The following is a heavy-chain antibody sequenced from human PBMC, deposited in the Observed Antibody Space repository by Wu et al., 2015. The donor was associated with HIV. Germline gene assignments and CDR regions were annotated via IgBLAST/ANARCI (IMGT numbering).Heavy chain of an antibody. V-gene: IGHV1-2*02. Sequence: QVQLLQSGAELKKPGASVRVSCKASGYRFTAYSIHWLRQAPGQGPQWMGWIKPNNGDTNYAQRFKGRVTLSTDTSISTVYMELSWLTPDDTALYYCARPRQSQLLVLVITVGPPVGMIALYTFGTEGNDSVRTVFCLRLTDPTGPYF. D-gene: IGHD3/OR15-3a*01. CDR2: IKPNNGDT. CDR3: ARPRQSQLLVLVITVGPPVGMIALYTFGTEGNDSVRTVFCLRLTDPTGPYF. J-gene: IGHJ1*01. CDR1: GYRFTAYS.